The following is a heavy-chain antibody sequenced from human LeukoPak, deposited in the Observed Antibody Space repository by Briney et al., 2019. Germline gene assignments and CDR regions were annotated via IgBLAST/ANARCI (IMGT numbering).Heavy chain of an antibody. D-gene: IGHD5-18*01. CDR1: GYTFTGYY. Sequence: GASVKVSCKASGYTFTGYYMHWVRQAPGQGLEWMGWINPNSGGTNYAQKFQGRVTMTRDTSISTAYMELSRLRSDDTGVYYCARSIQLWDPFDYWGQGTLVTVSS. V-gene: IGHV1-2*02. CDR3: ARSIQLWDPFDY. CDR2: INPNSGGT. J-gene: IGHJ4*02.